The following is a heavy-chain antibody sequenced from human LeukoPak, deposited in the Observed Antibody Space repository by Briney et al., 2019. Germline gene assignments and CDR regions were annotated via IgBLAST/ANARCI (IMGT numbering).Heavy chain of an antibody. Sequence: ASVKVSCKASGYTFTSYGISWVRQAPGQGLEWMGWISAYNGNTNYAQKLQGRVTMTTGTSTSTAYMELRSLRSDDTAVYYCARDAHSSSWYYYYYMDVWGKGTTVTVSS. CDR1: GYTFTSYG. D-gene: IGHD6-13*01. CDR2: ISAYNGNT. V-gene: IGHV1-18*01. J-gene: IGHJ6*03. CDR3: ARDAHSSSWYYYYYMDV.